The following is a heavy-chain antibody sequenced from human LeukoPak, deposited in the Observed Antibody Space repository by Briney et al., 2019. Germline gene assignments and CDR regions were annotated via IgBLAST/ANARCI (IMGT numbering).Heavy chain of an antibody. CDR1: GFAFSSYA. D-gene: IGHD4-17*01. V-gene: IGHV3-23*01. CDR2: ISGSGGST. J-gene: IGHJ6*02. CDR3: AKGLRNYYYYGMDV. Sequence: PGGSLRPSCAASGFAFSSYAMNWVRQAPGKGLEWVSAISGSGGSTYYADSVKGRFTISRDNSKNTLYLQMNSLRAEDTAVYYCAKGLRNYYYYGMDVWGQGTTVTVSS.